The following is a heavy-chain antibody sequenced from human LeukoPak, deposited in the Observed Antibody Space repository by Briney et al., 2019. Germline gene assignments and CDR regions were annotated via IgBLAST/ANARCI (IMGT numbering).Heavy chain of an antibody. CDR2: IYYTGAT. CDR3: ARHAQTTSSPLDY. D-gene: IGHD4-11*01. CDR1: GGSLSNYY. J-gene: IGHJ4*02. Sequence: SATLSLTCTVSGGSLSNYYWSWIRQPPGKGLEWMAYIYYTGATNYNPSLKSRATMSLDTSKNQFSLRLRSVTAADTAVYYCARHAQTTSSPLDYWGQGMLVTVSS. V-gene: IGHV4-59*08.